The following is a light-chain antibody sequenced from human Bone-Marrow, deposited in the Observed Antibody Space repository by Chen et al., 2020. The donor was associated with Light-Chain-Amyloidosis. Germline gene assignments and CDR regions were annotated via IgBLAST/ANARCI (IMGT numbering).Light chain of an antibody. J-gene: IGLJ2*01. CDR1: SSDVGGCNY. CDR2: DVS. Sequence: QSALTQPASVSGSPGQSITISCTGTSSDVGGCNYVSWYQQHPGKAPKHMIYDVSNRPSGVSNRFSGSKSGNAASLTVSWLQAEDEADYYCSSYTSSSVVFGGVTKLTVL. CDR3: SSYTSSSVV. V-gene: IGLV2-14*01.